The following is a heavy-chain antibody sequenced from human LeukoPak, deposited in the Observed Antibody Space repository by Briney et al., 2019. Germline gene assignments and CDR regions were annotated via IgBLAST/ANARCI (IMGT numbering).Heavy chain of an antibody. V-gene: IGHV3-21*01. J-gene: IGHJ3*02. D-gene: IGHD1-26*01. CDR1: GFTVSSNY. Sequence: GGSLRLSCAASGFTVSSNYMSWVRQAPGKGLEWVSSISSSSSYIYYADSVKGRFTISRDNAKNSLYLQMNSLRAEDTAVYYCARDELPQAFDIWGQGTMVTVSS. CDR2: ISSSSSYI. CDR3: ARDELPQAFDI.